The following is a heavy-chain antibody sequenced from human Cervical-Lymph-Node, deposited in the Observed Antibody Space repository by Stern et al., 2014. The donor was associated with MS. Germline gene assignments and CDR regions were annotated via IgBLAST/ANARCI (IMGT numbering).Heavy chain of an antibody. CDR1: GGTFTSSYA. CDR2: IIPLLGLA. J-gene: IGHJ5*02. CDR3: ARGVVSNRAAATLHNLFDP. D-gene: IGHD2-15*01. V-gene: IGHV1-69*09. Sequence: QVQLVQSGAEVKKPGSSMNVSCKTSGGTFTSSYAITWMRQAPGPRLEWMGRIIPLLGLANYAQKFQGRVTITADTSTSTTYMELSRLRSEDTAVYYCARGVVSNRAAATLHNLFDPWGQGTLVTVSS.